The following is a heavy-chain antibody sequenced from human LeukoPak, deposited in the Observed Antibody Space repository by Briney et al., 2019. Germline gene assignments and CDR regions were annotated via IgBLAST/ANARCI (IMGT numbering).Heavy chain of an antibody. CDR1: GYTFTSYF. CDR2: INPSGGST. Sequence: VASVKVSCTASGYTFTSYFMHWVRQAPGQGLEWMGIINPSGGSTNYAQKFKGRVTMPRDTSTSTVYMELSSLRSEDTAVYYCARGRGRYCSSTSCLYVRYYYYYMDVWGKGTTVTVSS. CDR3: ARGRGRYCSSTSCLYVRYYYYYMDV. J-gene: IGHJ6*03. V-gene: IGHV1-46*01. D-gene: IGHD2-2*01.